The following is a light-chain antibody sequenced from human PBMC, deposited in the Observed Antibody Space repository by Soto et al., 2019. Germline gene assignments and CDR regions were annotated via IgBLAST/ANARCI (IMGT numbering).Light chain of an antibody. Sequence: IVLTQSPATLSVSPGERTTLPCRASQSVRNNLAWYQQKPGQAPRLLIYGASSRATGIPARFSGSGSGTEFTLTISSLQSEDFAVYYCQQYNNWPPYTFGQGTKLEI. J-gene: IGKJ2*01. CDR3: QQYNNWPPYT. CDR2: GAS. V-gene: IGKV3-15*01. CDR1: QSVRNN.